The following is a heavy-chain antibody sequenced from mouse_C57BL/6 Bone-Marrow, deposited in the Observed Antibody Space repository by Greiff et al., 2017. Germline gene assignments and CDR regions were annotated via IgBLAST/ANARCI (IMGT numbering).Heavy chain of an antibody. J-gene: IGHJ2*01. CDR1: GFTFSSYG. CDR2: ISSGGSYT. V-gene: IGHV5-6*01. D-gene: IGHD4-1*01. Sequence: EVKLMESGGDLVKPGGSLKLSCAASGFTFSSYGMSWVRQTPDKRLEWVATISSGGSYTYYPDSVKGRFTLSRANAKNTLYLQMSSLTSEDTAMYYCASPCDWDVYFDYWGRGTTPTVSS. CDR3: ASPCDWDVYFDY.